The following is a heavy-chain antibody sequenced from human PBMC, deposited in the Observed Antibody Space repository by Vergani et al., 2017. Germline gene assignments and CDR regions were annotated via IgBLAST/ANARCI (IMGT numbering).Heavy chain of an antibody. CDR2: ISSSSSTI. J-gene: IGHJ4*02. D-gene: IGHD2-15*01. Sequence: EVQLVESGGGLVQPGGSLRLSCAASGFTFSSYSMNWVRQAPGKGLEWVSYISSSSSTIYYADSVKGRFTISRDNAKNSLYLQMNSLRAEDTAVYYCARAVVVVAAAGKYFDYWGQGTLVTVSS. CDR1: GFTFSSYS. CDR3: ARAVVVVAAAGKYFDY. V-gene: IGHV3-48*01.